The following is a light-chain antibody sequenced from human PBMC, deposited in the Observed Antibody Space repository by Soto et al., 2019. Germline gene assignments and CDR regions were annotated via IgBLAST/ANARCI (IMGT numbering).Light chain of an antibody. CDR3: QQYNNWSPWT. CDR2: GAS. V-gene: IGKV3-15*01. J-gene: IGKJ1*01. CDR1: QSVSSN. Sequence: ELVMTQSPATPSVSPGERDTLSCRASQSVSSNLAWYQQKPGQAPRLLIYGASTRATGIPARFSGSGSGTEFTLTISRLQSEDFAVYYCQQYNNWSPWTYGQGSKVDI.